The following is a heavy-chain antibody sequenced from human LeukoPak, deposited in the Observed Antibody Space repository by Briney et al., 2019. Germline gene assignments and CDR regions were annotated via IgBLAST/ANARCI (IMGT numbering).Heavy chain of an antibody. V-gene: IGHV5-51*01. D-gene: IGHD3-22*01. CDR2: IYPGDSDT. Sequence: GESLKISCRVSGYAFASYWIGWVRQVPGKGLEWMGIIYPGDSDTRYSPSFQGQVTISADKSISTAYLQWSSLKASDTAMYYCARPHHYYDSSGQTDYWGQGTLVTVSS. J-gene: IGHJ4*02. CDR1: GYAFASYW. CDR3: ARPHHYYDSSGQTDY.